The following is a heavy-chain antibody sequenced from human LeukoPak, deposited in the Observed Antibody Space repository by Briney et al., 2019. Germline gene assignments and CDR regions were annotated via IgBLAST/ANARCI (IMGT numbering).Heavy chain of an antibody. CDR1: GFTFSNYD. J-gene: IGHJ4*02. D-gene: IGHD1-26*01. Sequence: GGSLRLSCAASGFTFSNYDMHWVRQPTGKGLEWVSAIGTAGDTYYPGSVRGRFTMSRENAKNSLYLQMNSLTAGDTAVYYCARGSGTSYDYWDQGTLVTVSS. CDR2: IGTAGDT. V-gene: IGHV3-13*01. CDR3: ARGSGTSYDY.